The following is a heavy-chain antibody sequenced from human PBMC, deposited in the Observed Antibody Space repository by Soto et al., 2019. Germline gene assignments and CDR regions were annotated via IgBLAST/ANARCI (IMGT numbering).Heavy chain of an antibody. J-gene: IGHJ4*02. CDR1: GGSMNYYH. CDR2: IFYDGNT. Sequence: SETLSLTCTVSGGSMNYYHWGWIRQPPGKGLQWIGNIFYDGNTHYNPSLKSRLTIAIDTPRSQFSLKLNSVTAADTAIYYCARAETPDYWGQGTLVTVSS. CDR3: ARAETPDY. V-gene: IGHV4-59*01.